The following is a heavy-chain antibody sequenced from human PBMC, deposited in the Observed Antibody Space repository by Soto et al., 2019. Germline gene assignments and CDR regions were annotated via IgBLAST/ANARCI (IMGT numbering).Heavy chain of an antibody. CDR1: GYSFTSYW. Sequence: GESLKISCQGSGYSFTSYWIGWVRQMPGKGLEWMGIIYPGDSDTRYSPSFQGQVTISADKSISTAYLQWSSLKASDTAMYSCARGAMGATRGGYYDYWGQGTLVTVSS. J-gene: IGHJ4*02. V-gene: IGHV5-51*01. D-gene: IGHD1-26*01. CDR3: ARGAMGATRGGYYDY. CDR2: IYPGDSDT.